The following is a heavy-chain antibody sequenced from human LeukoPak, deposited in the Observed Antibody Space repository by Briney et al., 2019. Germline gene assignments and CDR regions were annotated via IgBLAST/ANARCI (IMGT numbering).Heavy chain of an antibody. J-gene: IGHJ4*02. D-gene: IGHD6-6*01. CDR1: GFTFSSYE. Sequence: PGGSLRLSCAASGFTFSSYEMNWVRQAPGRGLEWVSYISSSGSTIYYADSVKGRFTISRDNAKNSLYLQMNSLRAEDTAVYYCARVRYSSSPYWGQETLVTVSS. V-gene: IGHV3-48*03. CDR2: ISSSGSTI. CDR3: ARVRYSSSPY.